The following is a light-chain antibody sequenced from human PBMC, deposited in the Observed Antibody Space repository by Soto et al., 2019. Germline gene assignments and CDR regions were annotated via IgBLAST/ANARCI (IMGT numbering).Light chain of an antibody. J-gene: IGLJ1*01. V-gene: IGLV1-40*01. CDR3: CSYARSYAPGWV. CDR1: SSNIGAGYD. CDR2: DVS. Sequence: SVLTPPRSVSGETSQTVTTFCTGSSSNIGAGYDVHWYQQLPGTAPKLLIYDVSKRPSGVPDRFSGSKSGNTASLTISGLQAEDEADYYCCSYARSYAPGWVFGTGTKVTVL.